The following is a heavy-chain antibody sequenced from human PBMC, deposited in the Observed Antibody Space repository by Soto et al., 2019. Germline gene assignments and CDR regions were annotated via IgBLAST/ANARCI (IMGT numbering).Heavy chain of an antibody. V-gene: IGHV4-61*01. CDR2: ISYTGDT. CDR1: GDSVSSDSYF. CDR3: ARIIVGVTVDL. D-gene: IGHD1-26*01. J-gene: IGHJ5*02. Sequence: SLTCTVSGDSVSSDSYFRTWIRQPPGKGLEWIAYISYTGDTNYNPSLKSRVTISVDTSTNQFFLTLTSVTAADTAVYFCARIIVGVTVDLWGQGSLVTVSS.